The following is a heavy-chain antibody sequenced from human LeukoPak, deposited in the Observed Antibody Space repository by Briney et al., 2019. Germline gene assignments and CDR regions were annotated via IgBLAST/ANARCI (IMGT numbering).Heavy chain of an antibody. CDR3: ARGGSDCSSTSCYPNWFDP. V-gene: IGHV4-59*12. Sequence: PSETLSLTCTVSGGSISSYYWSWIRQPPGKGLEWIGYIYYSGSTNYNPSLKSRVTMSVDTSKNQFSLKLSSVTAADTAVYYCARGGSDCSSTSCYPNWFDPRGQGTLVTVSS. CDR2: IYYSGST. CDR1: GGSISSYY. D-gene: IGHD2-2*01. J-gene: IGHJ5*02.